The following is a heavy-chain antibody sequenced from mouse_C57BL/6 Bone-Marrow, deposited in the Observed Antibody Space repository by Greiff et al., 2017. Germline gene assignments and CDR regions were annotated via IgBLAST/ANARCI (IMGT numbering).Heavy chain of an antibody. CDR2: ISSGGSYT. CDR1: GFTFSSYG. Sequence: VQLKESGGDLVKPGGSLKLSCAASGFTFSSYGMSWVRQTPDKRLEWVATISSGGSYTYYPDSVKGRFTISRDNAKNTLYLQMSSLKSEDTAMYYCARRWLLQFAYWGQGTLVTVSA. CDR3: ARRWLLQFAY. J-gene: IGHJ3*01. D-gene: IGHD2-3*01. V-gene: IGHV5-6*01.